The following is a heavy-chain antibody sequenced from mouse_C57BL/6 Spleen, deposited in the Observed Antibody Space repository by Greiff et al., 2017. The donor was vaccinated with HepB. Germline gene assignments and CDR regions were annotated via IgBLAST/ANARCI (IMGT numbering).Heavy chain of an antibody. CDR2: IDPSDSYT. CDR1: GYTFTSYW. CDR3: ARRPPTDWYFDV. J-gene: IGHJ1*03. V-gene: IGHV1-69*01. Sequence: QVQLQQPGAELVMPGASVKLSCKASGYTFTSYWMHWVKQRPGQGLEWIGEIDPSDSYTNYNQKFNGKSTLTVDKSSSTAYMQLSSLTSEDSAVYYCARRPPTDWYFDVWGTGTTVTVSS.